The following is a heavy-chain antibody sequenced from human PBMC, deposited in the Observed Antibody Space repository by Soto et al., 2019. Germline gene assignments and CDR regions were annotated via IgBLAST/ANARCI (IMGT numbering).Heavy chain of an antibody. V-gene: IGHV1-69*13. Sequence: SVKVSCKASGGTFSSYAITWVRQAPGQGLEWMGGIIPIFGTANYAQKFQGRVTITADESTSTAYMELSSLRSEDTAVYYCARSRMATVVIGAFDIWGQGTMVTVSS. CDR1: GGTFSSYA. J-gene: IGHJ3*02. D-gene: IGHD4-17*01. CDR2: IIPIFGTA. CDR3: ARSRMATVVIGAFDI.